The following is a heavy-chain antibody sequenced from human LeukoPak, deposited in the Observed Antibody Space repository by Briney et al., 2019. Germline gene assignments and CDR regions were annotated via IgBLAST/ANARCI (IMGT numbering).Heavy chain of an antibody. CDR1: GVSISSGGYY. Sequence: PSETLSLTCTVSGVSISSGGYYWSWIRQHPGKGLEWIGYIFYSGSTYYNPSLKSRVTISVDTSKNQFSLKLSSVTAEDTAVYYCASSDTIFGGMDVWGQGTTVTVSS. V-gene: IGHV4-31*03. D-gene: IGHD3-3*01. CDR3: ASSDTIFGGMDV. CDR2: IFYSGST. J-gene: IGHJ6*02.